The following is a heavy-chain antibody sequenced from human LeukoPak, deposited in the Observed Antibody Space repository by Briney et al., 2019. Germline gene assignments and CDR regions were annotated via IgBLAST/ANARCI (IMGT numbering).Heavy chain of an antibody. CDR2: IYYSGST. V-gene: IGHV4-59*08. CDR1: GGSISSYY. D-gene: IGHD2-2*01. CDR3: ARGFEGDIVVVPAASLDY. Sequence: PSETLSLTCTVSGGSISSYYWSWIRQPPGKGLEWIGYIYYSGSTNYNPSLKSRVTISVDTSKNQFSLKLSSVTAADTAVYYCARGFEGDIVVVPAASLDYWGQGTLVTVSS. J-gene: IGHJ4*02.